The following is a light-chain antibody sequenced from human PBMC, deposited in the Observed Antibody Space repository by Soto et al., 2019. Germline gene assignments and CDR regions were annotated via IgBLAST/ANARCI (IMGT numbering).Light chain of an antibody. CDR3: QQYHGYWT. Sequence: DIQMTQSPSTLSASVGDRVTITCRASQSISDSLAWYQQKPGKAPKLLIYEASRLKSGVPSRFSGSRSGTGYTLTIRSLQTDAFATYYCQQYHGYWTFGQGTQVEIK. CDR2: EAS. V-gene: IGKV1-5*03. CDR1: QSISDS. J-gene: IGKJ1*01.